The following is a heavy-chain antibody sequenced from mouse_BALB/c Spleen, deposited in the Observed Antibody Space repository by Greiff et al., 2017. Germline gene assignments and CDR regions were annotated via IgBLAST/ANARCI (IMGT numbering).Heavy chain of an antibody. V-gene: IGHV14-4*02. J-gene: IGHJ3*01. Sequence: EVQLQQSGAELVRPGASVKLSCTASGFTINDYYMHWVKQRPEQGLEWIGWIDPENGDTEYAPKFQGKATMTADTSSNTAYLQLRSLTSEDTAVYYYNSRCYCSSYVAYWGQGTLVTVSA. CDR3: NSRCYCSSYVAY. CDR1: GFTINDYY. D-gene: IGHD1-1*01. CDR2: IDPENGDT.